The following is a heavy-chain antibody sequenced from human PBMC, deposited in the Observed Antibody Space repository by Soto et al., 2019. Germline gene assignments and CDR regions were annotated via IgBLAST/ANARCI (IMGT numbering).Heavy chain of an antibody. CDR2: INPNSGNI. CDR3: ARGRASGSYYLLDY. CDR1: GNTLTGYD. D-gene: IGHD3-10*01. V-gene: IGHV1-8*01. J-gene: IGHJ4*02. Sequence: ASVKVSCKASGNTLTGYDINWVRQATGHGLEWMGWINPNSGNIGYAQKFQGRVTMTRDTAIRTAYMEVSRLRSDDTAVYYCARGRASGSYYLLDYWGQGTLVTVSS.